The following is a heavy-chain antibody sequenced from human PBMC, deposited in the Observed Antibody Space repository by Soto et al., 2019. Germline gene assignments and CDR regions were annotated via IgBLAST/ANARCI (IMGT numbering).Heavy chain of an antibody. D-gene: IGHD5-18*01. CDR2: ISGSGGTT. CDR1: GFSFSTYA. V-gene: IGHV3-23*01. Sequence: GGSLRLSCAASGFSFSTYAMSWVRQAPGKGLEWVSGISGSGGTTYYADSVKGRFTISRDNSKNTLYLQMDSLRAEDTAVYYCVRDRVGYTYDFDRWGQGALVTVSS. J-gene: IGHJ4*02. CDR3: VRDRVGYTYDFDR.